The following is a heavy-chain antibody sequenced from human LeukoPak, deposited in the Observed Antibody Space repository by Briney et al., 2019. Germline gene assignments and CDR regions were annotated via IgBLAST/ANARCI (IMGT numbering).Heavy chain of an antibody. CDR1: GGSISSSNW. CDR2: IYHSGST. D-gene: IGHD1-20*01. V-gene: IGHV4-4*02. J-gene: IGHJ3*02. Sequence: SETLSLTCAVSGGSISSSNWWSWVRQPPGKGLEWIGEIYHSGSTNYNPSLKSRVTISVDTSKNQFSLKLSSVTAADTAVYYCARGITGTTSRSDAFDIWGQGTMVSVSS. CDR3: ARGITGTTSRSDAFDI.